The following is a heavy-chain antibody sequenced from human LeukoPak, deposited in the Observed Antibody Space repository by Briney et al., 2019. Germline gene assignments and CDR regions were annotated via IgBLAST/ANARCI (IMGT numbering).Heavy chain of an antibody. CDR3: ARVEYYYYYYGMDV. Sequence: ASVKVSCKASGYTFTSYDINWVRQATGQGLEWMGWMNPNSGNTGYAQKFQGRVTMTRNTSISTAYMELSSLRSEGTAVYYCARVEYYYYYYGMDVWGQGTTVTVSS. CDR2: MNPNSGNT. D-gene: IGHD5-24*01. CDR1: GYTFTSYD. V-gene: IGHV1-8*01. J-gene: IGHJ6*02.